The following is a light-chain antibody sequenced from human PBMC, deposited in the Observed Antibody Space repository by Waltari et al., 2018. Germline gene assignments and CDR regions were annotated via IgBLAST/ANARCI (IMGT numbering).Light chain of an antibody. CDR3: SSYTSSSTWV. Sequence: QSALTQPASVSGSPGQSITISCTGPSSDVGSYNYVSWYQQHPGKAPKLMIYDVTKRPSGVSNRFSGSKSGNTASLTISGLQAEDEADYYCSSYTSSSTWVFGGGTKLTVL. V-gene: IGLV2-14*01. CDR1: SSDVGSYNY. J-gene: IGLJ3*02. CDR2: DVT.